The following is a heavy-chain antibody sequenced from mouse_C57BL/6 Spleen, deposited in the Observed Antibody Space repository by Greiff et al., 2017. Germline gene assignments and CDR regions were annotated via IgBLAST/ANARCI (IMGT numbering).Heavy chain of an antibody. CDR3: ARSPLYGSSYGWYFDV. V-gene: IGHV5-4*01. J-gene: IGHJ1*03. CDR2: ISDGGTYT. D-gene: IGHD1-1*01. Sequence: EVHLVESGGGLVKPGGSLKLSCAASGFTFSSYAMSWVRQTPEKRLEWVATISDGGTYTYYPDNVKGRFTISRDNAKNNLYLQMSHLKSEDTAMYYCARSPLYGSSYGWYFDVWGTGTTVTVSS. CDR1: GFTFSSYA.